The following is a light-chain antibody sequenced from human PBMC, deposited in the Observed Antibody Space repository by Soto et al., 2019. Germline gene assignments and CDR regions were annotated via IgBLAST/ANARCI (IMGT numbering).Light chain of an antibody. J-gene: IGKJ1*01. CDR3: QQYKDYTWT. V-gene: IGKV1-9*01. CDR2: AAS. Sequence: DIQLTQSPSFLSASVGDRVTITCRASQGISSYLAWYQQKPGKAPKLLIYAASTLQSGVPSRFSGSGSGTEFTLTISSLQPDDFTTFYCQQYKDYTWTFGQGTKVDIK. CDR1: QGISSY.